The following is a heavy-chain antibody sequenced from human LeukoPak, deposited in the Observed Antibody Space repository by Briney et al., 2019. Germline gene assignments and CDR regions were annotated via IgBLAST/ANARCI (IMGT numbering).Heavy chain of an antibody. V-gene: IGHV3-48*01. CDR1: GFTFSSYS. CDR2: ISSSSSTI. D-gene: IGHD2-21*01. CDR3: AREKLIGILPHQGFDY. Sequence: PGGSLRLSCAASGFTFSSYSMNWVRQAPGKGLEWVSYISSSSSTIYYADSVKGRFTISRDNAKNSLYLQMNSLRAEDTAVYYCAREKLIGILPHQGFDYWGQGTLVTVSS. J-gene: IGHJ4*02.